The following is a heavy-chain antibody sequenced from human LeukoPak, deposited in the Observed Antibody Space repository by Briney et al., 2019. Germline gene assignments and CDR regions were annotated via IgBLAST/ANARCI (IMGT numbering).Heavy chain of an antibody. Sequence: ASVKVSCKASGYTFTSYAMHWVRQAPGQRLEWMGWINAGNGNTKYSQKFQGRVTITRDTSASTAYMELSSLRSEDTAVYYCASSRHRGYSSGWYSGDYWGQGTLVTVSS. CDR3: ASSRHRGYSSGWYSGDY. CDR2: INAGNGNT. V-gene: IGHV1-3*01. CDR1: GYTFTSYA. J-gene: IGHJ4*02. D-gene: IGHD6-19*01.